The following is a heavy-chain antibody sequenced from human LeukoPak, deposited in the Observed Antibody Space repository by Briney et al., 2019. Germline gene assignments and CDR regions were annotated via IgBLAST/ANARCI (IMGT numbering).Heavy chain of an antibody. Sequence: ASVKVSCKASGGTFSSYAISWVRQAPGQGLEWMGGIIPIFGTANYAQKFQGRVTITADKSTSTAYMELSSLRSEDTAVYYCAKTTVPIDAFDTWGQGTMVTVSS. D-gene: IGHD4-17*01. CDR3: AKTTVPIDAFDT. J-gene: IGHJ3*02. V-gene: IGHV1-69*06. CDR2: IIPIFGTA. CDR1: GGTFSSYA.